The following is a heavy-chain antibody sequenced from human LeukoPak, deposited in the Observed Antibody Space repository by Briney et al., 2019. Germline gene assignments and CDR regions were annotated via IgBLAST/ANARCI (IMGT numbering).Heavy chain of an antibody. J-gene: IGHJ4*02. V-gene: IGHV3-23*01. Sequence: RGSPRLSCAASGFTFSSYAMSWVRQAPGKGLEWVSAISGSGGSTYYADSVKGRFTISRDNSKNTLYLQMNSLRAEDTAVYYCAKTCSSTSCYFDWGQGTLVTVSS. CDR1: GFTFSSYA. CDR2: ISGSGGST. D-gene: IGHD2-2*01. CDR3: AKTCSSTSCYFD.